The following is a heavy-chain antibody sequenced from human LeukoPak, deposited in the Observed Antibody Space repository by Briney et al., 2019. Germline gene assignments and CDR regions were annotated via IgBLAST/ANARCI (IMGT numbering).Heavy chain of an antibody. Sequence: SETLSLTCSVSGGSIHTYYWTWIRQPPGKGLEWIGNVYYSGTTYYNPSLKSRLTISVDTSNNQFSLKLKSVTAADTAMYYCARAKNRLGIRSQFDYWGQGTLVTVSS. V-gene: IGHV4-59*13. CDR2: VYYSGTT. J-gene: IGHJ4*02. D-gene: IGHD7-27*01. CDR1: GGSIHTYY. CDR3: ARAKNRLGIRSQFDY.